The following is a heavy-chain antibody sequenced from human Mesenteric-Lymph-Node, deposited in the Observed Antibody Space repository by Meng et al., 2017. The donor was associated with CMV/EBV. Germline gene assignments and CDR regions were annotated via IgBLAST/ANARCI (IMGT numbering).Heavy chain of an antibody. D-gene: IGHD5-12*01. CDR1: GYTFTSYS. Sequence: KACGYTFTSYSMQWVRQAPGQRLEWMGWINAGNGKTKYSQKFQGRVTITRDTSASTAYMELSSLRSEDTAVYYCARDLMVATMYYFDYWGQGTLVTVSS. CDR3: ARDLMVATMYYFDY. CDR2: INAGNGKT. V-gene: IGHV1-3*01. J-gene: IGHJ4*02.